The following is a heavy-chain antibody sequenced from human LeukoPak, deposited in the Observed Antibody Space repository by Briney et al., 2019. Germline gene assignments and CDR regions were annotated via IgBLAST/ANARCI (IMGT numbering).Heavy chain of an antibody. Sequence: GASVKVSFKASGYTFTDYYMHWVRQAPGQGLEWMGCINTYSDGTNNAQNFQGRVTMTRDTSIGTANMELSRLRTDDTAVYYCARAAGYSSGWHIDYWGQGTLVTVSS. CDR2: INTYSDGT. CDR1: GYTFTDYY. CDR3: ARAAGYSSGWHIDY. D-gene: IGHD6-19*01. J-gene: IGHJ4*02. V-gene: IGHV1-2*02.